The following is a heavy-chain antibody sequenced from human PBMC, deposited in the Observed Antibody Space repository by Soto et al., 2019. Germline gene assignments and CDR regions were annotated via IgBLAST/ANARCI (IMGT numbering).Heavy chain of an antibody. Sequence: QVQLVQSGAEVKKPGSSVKVSCKASGGTFSSYTISWVQQAPGQGLEWMGRIIPILGIANYAQKFQGRVTITADKSTSTAYMELSSLRSEDTAVYYCARDGGTYYYGSGSKYNWFDPWGQGTLVTVSS. V-gene: IGHV1-69*08. CDR2: IIPILGIA. D-gene: IGHD3-10*01. CDR1: GGTFSSYT. CDR3: ARDGGTYYYGSGSKYNWFDP. J-gene: IGHJ5*02.